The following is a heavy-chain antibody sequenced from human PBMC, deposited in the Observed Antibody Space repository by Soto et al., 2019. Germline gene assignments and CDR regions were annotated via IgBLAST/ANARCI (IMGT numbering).Heavy chain of an antibody. CDR3: AREGYPYGLDS. V-gene: IGHV3-53*02. Sequence: EVQLVETGGGLIQPGGSLSLSCAASGFSINSKYMTWVRRAPGKGLEWVSLTYTGGNTLYADSVKGRFTVARDMSTNTLFLQMDSLRGDDTAIYYCAREGYPYGLDSWGQGSLVAVSS. D-gene: IGHD4-17*01. CDR1: GFSINSKY. J-gene: IGHJ4*02. CDR2: TYTGGNT.